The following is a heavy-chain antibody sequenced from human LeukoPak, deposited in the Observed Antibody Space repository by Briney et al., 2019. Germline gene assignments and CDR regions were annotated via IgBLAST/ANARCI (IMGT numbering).Heavy chain of an antibody. CDR1: GGSFSGYY. D-gene: IGHD3-10*01. CDR3: ARERGITMVRGVISPV. J-gene: IGHJ6*04. Sequence: PSETLSLTCAVYGGSFSGYYWIWIRQPPGKGLEWIGEINHSGSTNYNPSLKSRVTISVDTSKNQFSLKLSSVTAADTAVYYCARERGITMVRGVISPVWGKGTTVTVSS. V-gene: IGHV4-34*01. CDR2: INHSGST.